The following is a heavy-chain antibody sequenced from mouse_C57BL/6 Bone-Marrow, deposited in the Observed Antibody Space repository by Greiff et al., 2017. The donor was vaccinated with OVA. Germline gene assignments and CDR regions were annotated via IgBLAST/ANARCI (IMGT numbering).Heavy chain of an antibody. V-gene: IGHV1-55*01. Sequence: VQLQQPGAELVKPGASVKMSCKASGYTFTSYWITWVKQRPGQGLEWIGDIYPGSGSTNYNEKFKSKATLTVDTSSSTAYMQLSSLTSEDSAVYYCARVYYCSSSWFADWGKGTLVTVSA. CDR2: IYPGSGST. D-gene: IGHD1-1*01. J-gene: IGHJ3*01. CDR3: ARVYYCSSSWFAD. CDR1: GYTFTSYW.